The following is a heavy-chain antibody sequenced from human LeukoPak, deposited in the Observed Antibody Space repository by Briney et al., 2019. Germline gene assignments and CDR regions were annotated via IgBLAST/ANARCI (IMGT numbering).Heavy chain of an antibody. J-gene: IGHJ4*02. CDR1: GGSITPYY. CDR2: IYYSGST. V-gene: IGHV4-59*08. Sequence: SETLSLTCTVSGGSITPYYWGWILQPPGKGLEGIGYIYYSGSTNYNSSLKSRVTMSVDTSKNQFSLKLTSVTAADTAVYYCARYNGYAGDYFDYWGQGTLVSVSS. CDR3: ARYNGYAGDYFDY. D-gene: IGHD5-12*01.